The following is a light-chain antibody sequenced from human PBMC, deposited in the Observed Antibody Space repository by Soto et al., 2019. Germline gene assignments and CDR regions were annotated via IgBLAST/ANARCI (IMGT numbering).Light chain of an antibody. J-gene: IGKJ4*01. V-gene: IGKV3-11*01. CDR3: QQRSNWPLT. CDR2: DAS. CDR1: QSVSSY. Sequence: IVLTQAPASLSCSPGQRATLSCRASQSVSSYLAWYQQKPGQAPRLLIYDASNRATGIPARFSGSGSGTDFTLTISSLEPEDFAVYYCQQRSNWPLTFGGGTKVDIK.